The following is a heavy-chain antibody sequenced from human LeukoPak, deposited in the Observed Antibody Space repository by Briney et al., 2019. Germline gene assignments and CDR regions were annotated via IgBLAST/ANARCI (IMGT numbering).Heavy chain of an antibody. D-gene: IGHD1-7*01. J-gene: IGHJ6*02. CDR3: AREISGSTGASRLDV. CDR1: GFTFSSFA. V-gene: IGHV3-64*01. CDR2: ISGNGERT. Sequence: GGSLRLSCAASGFTFSSFAMHLVRQAPGKGLEYVAGISGNGERTYSANSVKDKFTISRDNAKNSLYLQMNSLRVEDTAVYYCAREISGSTGASRLDVWGQGTTVTVSS.